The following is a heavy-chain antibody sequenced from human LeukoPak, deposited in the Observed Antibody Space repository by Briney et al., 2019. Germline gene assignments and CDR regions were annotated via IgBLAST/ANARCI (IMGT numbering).Heavy chain of an antibody. Sequence: SETLSLTCAVYGGSFSGYYWSWIRQPPGKGLEWIGEINHSGSTNYNPSLKSRVTISVDTSKNQFSLKLSSVTAADTAVYYCAGGGTSGRFDPWGQGTLVTVSS. CDR1: GGSFSGYY. CDR3: AGGGTSGRFDP. CDR2: INHSGST. D-gene: IGHD2-2*01. J-gene: IGHJ5*02. V-gene: IGHV4-34*01.